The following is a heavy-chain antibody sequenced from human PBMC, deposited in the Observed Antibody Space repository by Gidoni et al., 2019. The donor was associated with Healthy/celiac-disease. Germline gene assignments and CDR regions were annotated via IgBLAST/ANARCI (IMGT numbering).Heavy chain of an antibody. D-gene: IGHD6-19*01. J-gene: IGHJ4*02. CDR1: GFTLSSYE. Sequence: EVQLVESGGGLVQPGGSLRLSCAASGFTLSSYEMNWVRQDPGKGLAWVSYISNSDSHSGSTIYYADSMEGRFTISRDNAKNSLYLQMNSLRADDTAVYYCARVKQWLMRMREVGSPLDYWGQGTLVTVSS. V-gene: IGHV3-48*03. CDR2: ISNSDSHSGSTI. CDR3: ARVKQWLMRMREVGSPLDY.